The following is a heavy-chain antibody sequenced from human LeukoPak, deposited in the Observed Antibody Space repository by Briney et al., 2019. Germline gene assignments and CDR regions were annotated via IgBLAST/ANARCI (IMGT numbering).Heavy chain of an antibody. D-gene: IGHD3-10*01. V-gene: IGHV4-39*07. CDR3: ARRCRYYGSGSYSWFDY. CDR1: GGSISSSRDY. Sequence: SETLSLTCTVSGGSISSSRDYWAWIRQPPGKGLEWIANIYYSGSTYYSPSLKSRVTISVDTSKNQFSLKLSSVTAADTAVYYCARRCRYYGSGSYSWFDYWGQGTLVTVSS. CDR2: IYYSGST. J-gene: IGHJ4*02.